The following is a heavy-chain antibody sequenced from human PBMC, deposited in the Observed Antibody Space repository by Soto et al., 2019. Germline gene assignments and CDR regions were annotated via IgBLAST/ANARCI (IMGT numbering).Heavy chain of an antibody. CDR1: GFTFSSYG. V-gene: IGHV3-33*01. Sequence: QVQLVESGGGVVQPGRSLRLSCAASGFTFSSYGMHWVRQAPGKGLEWVAVIWYDGSNKYYADSVKGRFTISRDNSKNTLYLQMNSLRAEDTAVYYCATDMGGPYDYYYGMDVWGQGTTVTVSS. J-gene: IGHJ6*02. D-gene: IGHD1-26*01. CDR2: IWYDGSNK. CDR3: ATDMGGPYDYYYGMDV.